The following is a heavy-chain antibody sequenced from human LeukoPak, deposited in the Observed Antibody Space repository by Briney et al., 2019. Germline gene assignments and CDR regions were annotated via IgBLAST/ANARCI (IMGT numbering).Heavy chain of an antibody. Sequence: SETLSLTCAVYGGSFSGYYWSWIRQPPGKGLEWIGEINHSGSTNYNPSLKSRVTISVDTSKNQFSLKLSSVTAADTAVYHCARLIWSGYYLPDYWGQGTLVTVSS. D-gene: IGHD3-3*01. CDR3: ARLIWSGYYLPDY. J-gene: IGHJ4*02. CDR2: INHSGST. CDR1: GGSFSGYY. V-gene: IGHV4-34*01.